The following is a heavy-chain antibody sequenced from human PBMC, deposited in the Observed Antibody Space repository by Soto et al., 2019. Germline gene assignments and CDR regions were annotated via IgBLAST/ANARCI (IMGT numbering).Heavy chain of an antibody. CDR1: GGSFSDYY. Sequence: QVQLQQWGAGLLKPSETLSLTCAVYGGSFSDYYWNWIRQPPGKGLEWIGEINHSGSTNYNPSLKSRVTISVDTSKNQFSLNLSSVTAADTAVYYCATSPSPRNDYWCQGTLVTVSS. J-gene: IGHJ4*02. CDR3: ATSPSPRNDY. V-gene: IGHV4-34*01. CDR2: INHSGST.